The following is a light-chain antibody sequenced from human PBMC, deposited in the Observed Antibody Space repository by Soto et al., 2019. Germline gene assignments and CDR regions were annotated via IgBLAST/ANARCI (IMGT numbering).Light chain of an antibody. CDR3: LQRSNWRRT. J-gene: IGKJ1*01. CDR1: QSVSSY. Sequence: EIVLTQSPATLSLSPGERATLSCRAIQSVSSYLAWYQQKPGQAPRLLIYDASNRATGIPARFSGSGSGTEFTLTICSLEPDDLAVCYCLQRSNWRRTFGQGPKVQIK. V-gene: IGKV3-11*01. CDR2: DAS.